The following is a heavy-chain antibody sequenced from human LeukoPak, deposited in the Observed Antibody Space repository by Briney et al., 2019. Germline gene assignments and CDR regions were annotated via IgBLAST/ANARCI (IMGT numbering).Heavy chain of an antibody. J-gene: IGHJ6*03. CDR2: ISSSSSYI. V-gene: IGHV3-21*01. CDR1: GFTFSSYS. Sequence: PGGSLRLSCAASGFTFSSYSMNWVRQAPGKGLEWVSSISSSSSYIYYADSVKGRFTISRDNAKNTLYLQMNSLRAEDTAVYYCAREYSSWYRGVGYMDVWGKGTTVTVSS. CDR3: AREYSSWYRGVGYMDV. D-gene: IGHD6-13*01.